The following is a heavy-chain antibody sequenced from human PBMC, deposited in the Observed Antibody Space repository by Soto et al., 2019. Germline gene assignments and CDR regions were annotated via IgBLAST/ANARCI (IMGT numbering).Heavy chain of an antibody. CDR2: ISAYNGNT. CDR1: GYTFTSYG. V-gene: IGHV1-18*01. CDR3: ARDLGYQLLRHWFDP. D-gene: IGHD2-2*01. J-gene: IGHJ5*02. Sequence: GASVKVSCKASGYTFTSYGISWVRQDPGQGLEWMGWISAYNGNTNYAQKFQGRVTMTTDKSTSTAYMELRSLRSEDTAVYYCARDLGYQLLRHWFDPWGQGTLVTVSS.